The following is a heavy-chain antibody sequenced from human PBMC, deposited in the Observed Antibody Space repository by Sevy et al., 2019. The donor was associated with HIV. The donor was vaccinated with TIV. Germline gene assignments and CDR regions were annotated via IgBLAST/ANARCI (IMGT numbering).Heavy chain of an antibody. J-gene: IGHJ5*02. CDR1: GYTFTSYA. CDR2: INTNTGNP. Sequence: ASLKVSCKASGYTFTSYAMNWVRQAPGQGLEWMGWINTNTGNPTYAQGFTGRFVFSLDTSVSTAYLQISSLKAEDTAVYYCARENRYFDWSPTGPFDPWGQGTLVTVSS. V-gene: IGHV7-4-1*02. CDR3: ARENRYFDWSPTGPFDP. D-gene: IGHD3-9*01.